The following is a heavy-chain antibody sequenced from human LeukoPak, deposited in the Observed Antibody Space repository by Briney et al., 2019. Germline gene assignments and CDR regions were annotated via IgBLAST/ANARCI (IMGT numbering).Heavy chain of an antibody. CDR2: INPNSGGT. J-gene: IGHJ3*02. Sequence: ASVKVSCKPSGYTFTGYYMHWVGQAPGQGLEWMGWINPNSGGTNYAQKFQGRVTMTRDTSISTAYMELSRLRSDDTAVYYCARRFGELLSHAFDIWGQGTMVTVSS. V-gene: IGHV1-2*02. CDR3: ARRFGELLSHAFDI. D-gene: IGHD3-10*01. CDR1: GYTFTGYY.